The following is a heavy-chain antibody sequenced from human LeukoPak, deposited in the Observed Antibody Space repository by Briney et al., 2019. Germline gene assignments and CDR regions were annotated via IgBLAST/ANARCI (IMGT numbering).Heavy chain of an antibody. V-gene: IGHV3-7*01. D-gene: IGHD6-19*01. CDR2: IKQDGSVK. CDR3: ARDVYSSGWYDLNYYYYTDV. J-gene: IGHJ6*03. Sequence: GGSLRLSCAASGFTFSSYWMSWVRQAPGKGLEWVANIKQDGSVKYYVDSVKGRFTISRDNAKNSLYLQMNSLRAEDTAVYYCARDVYSSGWYDLNYYYYTDVWGKGTTVTVSS. CDR1: GFTFSSYW.